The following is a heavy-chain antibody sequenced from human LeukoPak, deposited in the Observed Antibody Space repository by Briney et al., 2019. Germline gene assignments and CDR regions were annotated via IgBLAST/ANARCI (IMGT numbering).Heavy chain of an antibody. D-gene: IGHD1-1*01. CDR2: INPSGGST. J-gene: IGHJ4*02. CDR1: GYTFTSYY. Sequence: GASVKVSCKASGYTFTSYYMHWVRQAPGQGLEWMGIINPSGGSTSYAQKFQGRVTMTRDTSTSTVYMELSSLRSEDTAVYYCARVGSGGTGTPYFDYWGQGTLVTVSS. CDR3: ARVGSGGTGTPYFDY. V-gene: IGHV1-46*01.